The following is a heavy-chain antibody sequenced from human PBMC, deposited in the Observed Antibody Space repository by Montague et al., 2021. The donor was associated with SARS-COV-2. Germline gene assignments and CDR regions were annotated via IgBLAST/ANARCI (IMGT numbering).Heavy chain of an antibody. J-gene: IGHJ6*02. V-gene: IGHV3-30*04. CDR1: GFTFSSYA. CDR2: ISYDGSNK. CDR3: ARDPFSHNSGWTYYYYGMDV. Sequence: SMRLSCAASGFTFSSYAMHWVRQAPGKGLEWVAVISYDGSNKYYVDSVKGRFTISRDNSKNTLYLQMNSLRAEDTAVYYCARDPFSHNSGWTYYYYGMDVWGQGTTVTVSS. D-gene: IGHD6-19*01.